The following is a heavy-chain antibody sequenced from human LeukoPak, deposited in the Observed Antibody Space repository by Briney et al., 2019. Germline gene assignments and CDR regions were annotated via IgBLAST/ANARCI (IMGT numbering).Heavy chain of an antibody. CDR3: VREYSGFDY. CDR2: IYYSGST. D-gene: IGHD6-13*01. CDR1: GGSISSSSYY. J-gene: IGHJ4*02. Sequence: SETLSLTCTVSGGSISSSSYYWGWIRQPPGKGLEWIGSIYYSGSTYYNPSLKSRVTISVDTSKNQFSLKLSSVTAADTAVYYCVREYSGFDYWGQGTLVTVSS. V-gene: IGHV4-39*02.